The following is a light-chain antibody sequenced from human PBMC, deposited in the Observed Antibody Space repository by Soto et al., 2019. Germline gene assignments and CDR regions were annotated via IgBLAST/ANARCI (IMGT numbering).Light chain of an antibody. CDR1: QSVSSSY. J-gene: IGKJ2*01. Sequence: EIVLTQSPGTLSLSPGERATLSCRASQSVSSSYLAWYQQKPGQAPRLLIYGASSRATGIPDRFSGSGSGTDFTLTISRLAPEDFAVYYWQQYGSSLYTFGQGTKLEIK. V-gene: IGKV3-20*01. CDR2: GAS. CDR3: QQYGSSLYT.